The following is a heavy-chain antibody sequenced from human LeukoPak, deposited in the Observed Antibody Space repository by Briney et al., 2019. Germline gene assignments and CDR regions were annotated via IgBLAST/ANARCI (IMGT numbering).Heavy chain of an antibody. V-gene: IGHV4-59*08. CDR1: ADSISTYY. J-gene: IGHJ4*02. D-gene: IGHD5-12*01. CDR2: IYYSGST. CDR3: ARGVGYNYRLYHFDY. Sequence: PSETLSLTCTVSADSISTYYWNWIRQSPGKGLEWIGYIYYSGSTIYNPSLKSRVTISVDTSKNQFPLKLSSVTAADTAVYYCARGVGYNYRLYHFDYWGQGTLVTVSS.